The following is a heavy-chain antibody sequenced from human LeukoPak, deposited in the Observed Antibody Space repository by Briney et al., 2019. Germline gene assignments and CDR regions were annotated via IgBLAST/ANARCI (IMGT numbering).Heavy chain of an antibody. J-gene: IGHJ3*02. V-gene: IGHV1-2*02. CDR2: INPNSGGI. Sequence: ASVKVSCKASGYICTDYHMHWVRQAPGQGLEWMGWINPNSGGINYAQKFQGRVTMTRDTSISTAYMELSRLRSDDTAIYYCARGGKADAFDIRGQGTMVTVSS. CDR1: GYICTDYH. CDR3: ARGGKADAFDI.